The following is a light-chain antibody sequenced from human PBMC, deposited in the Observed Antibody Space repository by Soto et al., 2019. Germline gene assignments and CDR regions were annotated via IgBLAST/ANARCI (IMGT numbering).Light chain of an antibody. V-gene: IGKV3-15*01. CDR3: QQYNNWPPYT. CDR2: GAS. Sequence: EIVMTQSPAILSVSPGERATLSCRASQSVSSNLAWYQQKPGQAPRLPIYGASTRATGIPARFSGSGSGTEFTLTISSLQSEDFAVYYCQQYNNWPPYTFGQGTKLEIK. J-gene: IGKJ2*01. CDR1: QSVSSN.